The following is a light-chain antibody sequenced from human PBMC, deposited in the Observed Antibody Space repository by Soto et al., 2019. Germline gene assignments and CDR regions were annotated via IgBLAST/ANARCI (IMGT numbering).Light chain of an antibody. CDR3: QQYGSSLFT. Sequence: EIVLTQSPGTLSLSPGERATLSCRASQSVSSSYLAWYQQKPGQAPRLLIYGASSRATGIPDRFSGSGSGTDFTRTISRLEPEDFAVYYWQQYGSSLFTVGPGTKVDIK. V-gene: IGKV3-20*01. CDR2: GAS. CDR1: QSVSSSY. J-gene: IGKJ3*01.